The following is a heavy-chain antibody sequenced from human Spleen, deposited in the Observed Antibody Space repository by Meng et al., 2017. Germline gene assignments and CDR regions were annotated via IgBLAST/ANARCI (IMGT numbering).Heavy chain of an antibody. V-gene: IGHV1-46*01. CDR3: AGDDTMVRGGMVN. CDR1: GYTFTSYY. D-gene: IGHD3-10*01. CDR2: INPSGGST. J-gene: IGHJ4*02. Sequence: ASVKVSCKASGYTFTSYYMHCVRQAPGQGREWMGIINPSGGSTSYAQKFQGRVTMTRDTSMSTVYMELSSLRSEDTAVYYCAGDDTMVRGGMVNWGQGTLVTVSS.